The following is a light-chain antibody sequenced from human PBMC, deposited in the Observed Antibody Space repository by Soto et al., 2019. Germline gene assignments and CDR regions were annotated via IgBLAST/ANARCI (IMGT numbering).Light chain of an antibody. J-gene: IGKJ4*01. CDR2: ASS. V-gene: IGKV1-39*01. Sequence: QMTQSPSSLSASEGDRVSMTRQASQYIRTSLNWYQQKPGKAPKLLTYASSTLHSGVSSRFSGSGSGRDFPLTLTSLQPEGFATYYCQQTYRPPLTIGGGTKVDIK. CDR3: QQTYRPPLT. CDR1: QYIRTS.